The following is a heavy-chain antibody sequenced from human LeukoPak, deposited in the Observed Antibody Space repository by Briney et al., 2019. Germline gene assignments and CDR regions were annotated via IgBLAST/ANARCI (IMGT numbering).Heavy chain of an antibody. J-gene: IGHJ5*02. V-gene: IGHV1-2*02. CDR3: ARGVGTSWFDP. CDR1: GHTFTGIY. CDR2: INCNSGDI. Sequence: ASVKVSCKASGHTFTGIYVHWVRQAPGQGLGWMGWINCNSGDIHYAQKFQGRVIMTRDTSSSTAYVDLSRLTSDDTAVYYCARGVGTSWFDPWGQGTLVTVSS. D-gene: IGHD2-8*01.